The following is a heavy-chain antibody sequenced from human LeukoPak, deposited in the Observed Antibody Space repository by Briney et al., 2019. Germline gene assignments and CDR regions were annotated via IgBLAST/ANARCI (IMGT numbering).Heavy chain of an antibody. CDR2: ISYDGSNK. V-gene: IGHV3-30-3*01. Sequence: QPGGSLRLSCAASGFTFSSYAMHWVRQAPGKGLEWVAVISYDGSNKYYADSVKGRFTISRDNSKNTLYLQMNSLRAEDTAVYYCARGQEGYYYDSSGWWFDYWGQGTLVTVSS. D-gene: IGHD3-22*01. CDR3: ARGQEGYYYDSSGWWFDY. J-gene: IGHJ4*02. CDR1: GFTFSSYA.